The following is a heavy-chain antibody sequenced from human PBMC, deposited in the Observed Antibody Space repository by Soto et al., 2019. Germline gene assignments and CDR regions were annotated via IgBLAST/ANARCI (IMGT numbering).Heavy chain of an antibody. CDR1: GFTFTTFD. CDR3: ATGAWLAF. CDR2: VRGRDGST. D-gene: IGHD5-12*01. V-gene: IGHV3-23*01. Sequence: EVQLLESGGGLVQPGASLRLSCAASGFTFTTFDMSWARQAPGKGLEWVSVVRGRDGSTSYADSLKVRFTISKDSSKTTLNLHMNSLRAEDAALYYCATGAWLAFWGQGTLVTVSS. J-gene: IGHJ4*02.